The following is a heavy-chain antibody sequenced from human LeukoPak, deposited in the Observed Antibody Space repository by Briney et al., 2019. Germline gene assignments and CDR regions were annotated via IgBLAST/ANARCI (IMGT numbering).Heavy chain of an antibody. CDR1: GTSFINYW. V-gene: IGHV5-51*01. CDR2: IYPDDSQT. J-gene: IGHJ4*02. CDR3: ARHSGEGWSEY. Sequence: GASLKISCRHSGTSFINYWIGWVRQLPGKGLEWMGMIYPDDSQTKYSPSFQGQVTISADKSITTAYLQWNSLKASDSAMYYCARHSGEGWSEYWGQGTLVSVSS.